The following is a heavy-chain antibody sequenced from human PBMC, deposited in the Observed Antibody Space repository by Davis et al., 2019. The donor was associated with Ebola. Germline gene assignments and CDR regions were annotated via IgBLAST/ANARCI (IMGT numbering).Heavy chain of an antibody. V-gene: IGHV5-51*01. J-gene: IGHJ6*03. D-gene: IGHD2-2*01. Sequence: PGGSLRLSCKGSGYSFTSYWIGWVRQMPGKGLEWMGIIYPGDSDTRYSPSFQGQVTISADKSISTAYLQWSSLKASDTAMYYCARWGGPGYCSSTSCYEYYYYMDVWGKGTTVTVSS. CDR3: ARWGGPGYCSSTSCYEYYYYMDV. CDR2: IYPGDSDT. CDR1: GYSFTSYW.